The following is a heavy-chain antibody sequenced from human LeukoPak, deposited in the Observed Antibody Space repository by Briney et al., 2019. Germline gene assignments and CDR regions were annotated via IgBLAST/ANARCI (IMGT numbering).Heavy chain of an antibody. CDR2: FDPEDGET. D-gene: IGHD2-15*01. CDR1: GYTLTELS. CDR3: ASLGYCSGGSCYSSDY. V-gene: IGHV1-24*01. J-gene: IGHJ4*02. Sequence: GASVTVSCKVSGYTLTELSMHWVRQAPGKGLEWMGGFDPEDGETIYAQKFQGRVTMTEDTSTDTAYMELSSLRSGDTAVYYCASLGYCSGGSCYSSDYWGQGTLVTVSS.